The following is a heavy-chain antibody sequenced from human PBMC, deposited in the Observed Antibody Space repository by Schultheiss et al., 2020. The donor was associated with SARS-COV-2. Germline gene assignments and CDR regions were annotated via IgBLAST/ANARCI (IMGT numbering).Heavy chain of an antibody. J-gene: IGHJ6*02. CDR1: GFTFGDYA. CDR2: IWYDGSNK. CDR3: ARGKPSYGMDV. V-gene: IGHV3-33*01. Sequence: GGSLRLSCTASGFTFGDYAMSWFRQAPGKGLQRVAVIWYDGSNKYYADSVKGRFTISRDNSKNTLYLQMNSLRAEDTAVYYCARGKPSYGMDVWGQGTPVTVSS.